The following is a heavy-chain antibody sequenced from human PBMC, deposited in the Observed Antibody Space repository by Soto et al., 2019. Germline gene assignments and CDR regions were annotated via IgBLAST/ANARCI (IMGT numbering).Heavy chain of an antibody. CDR3: AREGSLGLDV. Sequence: EVRLEEAGGGFVQPGGSLRVSCSGSGSIFSSFWRPGVRQGTGKGLEWVSRINGGGASLAYADSVKGRFSISRDNVKNTLHLQLNSLGADDTAVYFCAREGSLGLDVWGRGTTVTVSS. V-gene: IGHV3-74*03. D-gene: IGHD3-10*01. CDR1: GSIFSSFW. CDR2: INGGGASL. J-gene: IGHJ6*02.